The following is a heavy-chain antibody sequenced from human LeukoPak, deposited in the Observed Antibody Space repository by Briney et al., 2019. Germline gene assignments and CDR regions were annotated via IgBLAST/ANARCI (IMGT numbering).Heavy chain of an antibody. CDR3: AREQLVGATMGAFDI. J-gene: IGHJ3*02. CDR2: INPNSGGT. V-gene: IGHV1-2*02. D-gene: IGHD1-26*01. Sequence: ASVKVSCKASGYTFTGYYMHWVRQAPGQGLEWMGWINPNSGGTNYAQKFQGRVTMTRDTSISTAYMELSRLRSDDTAVYYCAREQLVGATMGAFDIWGQGTMVTVSS. CDR1: GYTFTGYY.